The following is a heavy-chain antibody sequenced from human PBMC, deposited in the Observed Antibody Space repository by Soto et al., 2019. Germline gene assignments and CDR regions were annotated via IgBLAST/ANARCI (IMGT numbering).Heavy chain of an antibody. CDR1: GFTFSSYA. Sequence: TGGSLRLSCVASGFTFSSYAMHWVRQAPGKGLEWVSAISGSGGSTYYADSVKGRFTISRDNAKNTLYLQMNSLRAEDTAVYYCAKDVYYDILTGYYQDAFDIWGQGTMVTVSS. V-gene: IGHV3-23*01. D-gene: IGHD3-9*01. CDR2: ISGSGGST. CDR3: AKDVYYDILTGYYQDAFDI. J-gene: IGHJ3*02.